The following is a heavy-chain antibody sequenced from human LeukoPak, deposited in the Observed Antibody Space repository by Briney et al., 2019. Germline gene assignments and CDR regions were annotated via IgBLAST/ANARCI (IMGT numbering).Heavy chain of an antibody. J-gene: IGHJ4*02. CDR2: IYYSGST. CDR3: ARRRAIPLLRYFDWLLDY. V-gene: IGHV4-39*01. Sequence: SETLSLTCTVSGGSISSSSYYWGWIRQPPGEGLEWIGSIYYSGSTYYNPSLKSRVTISVDTSKNQFSLKLSSVTAADTAVYYCARRRAIPLLRYFDWLLDYWGQGTLVTVSS. CDR1: GGSISSSSYY. D-gene: IGHD3-9*01.